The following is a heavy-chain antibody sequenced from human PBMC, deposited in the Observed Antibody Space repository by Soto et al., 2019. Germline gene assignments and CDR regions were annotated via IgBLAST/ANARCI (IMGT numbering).Heavy chain of an antibody. CDR3: ARDRGRRGRPDYLDY. J-gene: IGHJ4*02. CDR1: GFTFDGYW. V-gene: IGHV3-74*01. D-gene: IGHD3-10*01. Sequence: EVQLVESGGGLVQPGGSLRLSCAASGFTFDGYWMHWVRQAPGKGLVWVSRISSDGTRTTYADSVKGRSTISRDNAKHTLFLQMNSLRADDTDVYDCARDRGRRGRPDYLDYWGQGTLVTVSS. CDR2: ISSDGTRT.